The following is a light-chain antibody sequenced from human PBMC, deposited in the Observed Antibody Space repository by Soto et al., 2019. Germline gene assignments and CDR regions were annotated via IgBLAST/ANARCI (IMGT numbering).Light chain of an antibody. CDR1: QSVSSSY. V-gene: IGKV3-20*01. Sequence: EIVLTQSPGTLSLSPGERATLSCRASQSVSSSYLAWYQQKPGQAPRLLSYDTSSRATGIPGRFSGSGSGTDFTLASSRLEPEDFAVYYCQQCGSSPSFGQGTKVELK. J-gene: IGKJ1*01. CDR2: DTS. CDR3: QQCGSSPS.